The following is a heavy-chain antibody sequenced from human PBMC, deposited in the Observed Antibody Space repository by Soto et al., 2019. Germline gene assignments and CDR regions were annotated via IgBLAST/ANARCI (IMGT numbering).Heavy chain of an antibody. CDR1: GGTFSSYA. J-gene: IGHJ6*02. CDR3: ARPSMVRGVHPSDYYYYGMDV. Sequence: QVQLVQSGAEVKKPGSSVKVSCKASGGTFSSYAISWVRQAPGQGLEWMGGIIPIFVTANYAQKFQGRVTITADESTSTAYMELSSLRSEDTAVYYCARPSMVRGVHPSDYYYYGMDVWGQGTTVTVSS. CDR2: IIPIFVTA. V-gene: IGHV1-69*01. D-gene: IGHD3-10*01.